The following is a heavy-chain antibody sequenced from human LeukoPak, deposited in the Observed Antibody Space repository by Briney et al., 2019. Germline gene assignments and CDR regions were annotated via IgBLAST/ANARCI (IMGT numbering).Heavy chain of an antibody. D-gene: IGHD5-12*01. CDR2: IKSKTDGGTT. CDR1: GFTFSNAW. CDR3: ASPRGYAQDY. V-gene: IGHV3-15*01. Sequence: GGSLRLSCAASGFTFSNAWMSWVRQAPGKGLEWVGRIKSKTDGGTTDYAAPVKGRFTISRDDSKNTLYLQMNSLRAEDTAVYYCASPRGYAQDYWGQGTLVTVSS. J-gene: IGHJ4*02.